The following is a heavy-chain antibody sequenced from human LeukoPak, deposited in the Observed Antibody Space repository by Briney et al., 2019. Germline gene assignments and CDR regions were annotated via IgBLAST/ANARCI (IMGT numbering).Heavy chain of an antibody. CDR1: GGSTSSGGYY. J-gene: IGHJ1*01. V-gene: IGHV4-31*03. D-gene: IGHD3-22*01. CDR3: ARLVTITMIRHRSEYFQH. CDR2: IYYSGST. Sequence: PSETLSLTCTVSGGSTSSGGYYWSWLRQHPGKGLEWIGYIYYSGSTYYNPTLKSRVTISVDTSKNQFSLKLSSVTAADTAVYYCARLVTITMIRHRSEYFQHGGQGTLVTVSS.